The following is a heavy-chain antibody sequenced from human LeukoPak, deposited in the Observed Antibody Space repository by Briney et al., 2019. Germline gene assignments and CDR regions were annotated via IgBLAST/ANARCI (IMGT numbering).Heavy chain of an antibody. CDR3: AKDFGGELRYTGVAY. D-gene: IGHD3-9*01. J-gene: IGHJ4*02. Sequence: GGSLRLSCAASGFTFSSYGMHWVRQAPGKGLEWVAVISYDGSNKYYADSVKGRFTISRDNSKNTLYLQMNSLRAEDTAVYCCAKDFGGELRYTGVAYWGQGTLVTVSS. V-gene: IGHV3-30*18. CDR1: GFTFSSYG. CDR2: ISYDGSNK.